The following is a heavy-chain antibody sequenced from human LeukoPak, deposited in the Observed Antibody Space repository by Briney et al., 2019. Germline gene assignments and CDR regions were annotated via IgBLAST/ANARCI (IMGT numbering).Heavy chain of an antibody. J-gene: IGHJ5*02. Sequence: SETLSLTCTVSGGSISSSSYYWGWVRQPPGRGLGWIGSIYYSGSTYYNPSLKSRVTISVDTSKNQFSLKLSSVTAADTAVYYCARLRYCTNGGCPWGQGTRVTV. CDR3: ARLRYCTNGGCP. CDR1: GGSISSSSYY. V-gene: IGHV4-39*07. CDR2: IYYSGST. D-gene: IGHD2-8*01.